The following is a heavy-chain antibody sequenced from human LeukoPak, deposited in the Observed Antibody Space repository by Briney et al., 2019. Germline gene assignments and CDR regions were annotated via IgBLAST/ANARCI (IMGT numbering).Heavy chain of an antibody. Sequence: PSETLSLTCAVYGGSFSGYYWSWIRQPPGKGLEWIGEINHSGSTNYNPSLKSRVTISVDTSKNQISLKLSSVTAADTAVYYCARTSGLPRAFDIWGQGTMVTVSS. J-gene: IGHJ3*02. V-gene: IGHV4-34*01. D-gene: IGHD3-10*01. CDR2: INHSGST. CDR1: GGSFSGYY. CDR3: ARTSGLPRAFDI.